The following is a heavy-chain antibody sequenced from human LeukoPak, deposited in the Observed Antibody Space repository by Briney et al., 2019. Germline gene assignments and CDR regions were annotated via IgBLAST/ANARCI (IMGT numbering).Heavy chain of an antibody. V-gene: IGHV1-69*13. J-gene: IGHJ4*02. Sequence: SVKVSCKASGGTFSSYAISWVRQAPGQGLEWMGGIIPIFGTPNYAQKFQGRVTITADESTSTAYMELSSLRSEDTAVYYCARGWLAETMVVTPYNYWGQGTLVTVSS. CDR3: ARGWLAETMVVTPYNY. CDR2: IIPIFGTP. D-gene: IGHD4-23*01. CDR1: GGTFSSYA.